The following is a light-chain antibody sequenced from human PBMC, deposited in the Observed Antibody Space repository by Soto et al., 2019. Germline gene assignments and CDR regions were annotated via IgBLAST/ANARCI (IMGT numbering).Light chain of an antibody. CDR2: EVN. Sequence: ALTQPPSASGSPGQSVTISCTGTSSDVGGYTYVSWYQQHPGKAPKLVIFEVNKRPSGVPDRFSGSKSGNTASLTVSGLRTEDEADYYCSSYAGSNNFVFGTGTKVTVL. CDR3: SSYAGSNNFV. J-gene: IGLJ1*01. CDR1: SSDVGGYTY. V-gene: IGLV2-8*01.